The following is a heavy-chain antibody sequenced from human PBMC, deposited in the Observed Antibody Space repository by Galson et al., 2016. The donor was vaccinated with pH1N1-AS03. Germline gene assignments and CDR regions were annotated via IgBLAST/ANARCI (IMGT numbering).Heavy chain of an antibody. D-gene: IGHD3-10*01. V-gene: IGHV4-59*11. CDR1: GGSIRSLY. J-gene: IGHJ2*01. CDR3: ARGTNFYGAGSYYSPDAYFDI. CDR2: ISDSGST. Sequence: SETLSLTCSVSGGSIRSLYWNWIRQPPGKGLEWIGYISDSGSTNYNPSLKSRVTISLDTSKSQFSLKLSSVTAADTAVYYCARGTNFYGAGSYYSPDAYFDIWGRGTLVTVSS.